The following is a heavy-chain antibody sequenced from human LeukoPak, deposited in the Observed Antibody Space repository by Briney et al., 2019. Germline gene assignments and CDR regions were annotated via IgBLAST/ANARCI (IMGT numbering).Heavy chain of an antibody. J-gene: IGHJ4*02. CDR2: IYTSGST. V-gene: IGHV4-4*07. CDR3: ARGAPGHYDFWSGYSYFDY. CDR1: GGSISSYY. D-gene: IGHD3-3*01. Sequence: SETLSLTCTVSGGSISSYYWSWIRLPAGKGLEWIGRIYTSGSTNYNPSLKSRVTISVDKPKNQFSLKLSSVTAADTAVYYCARGAPGHYDFWSGYSYFDYWGQGTLVTVSS.